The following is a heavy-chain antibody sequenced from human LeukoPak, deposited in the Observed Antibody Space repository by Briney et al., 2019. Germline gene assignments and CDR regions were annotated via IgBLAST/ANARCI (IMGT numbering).Heavy chain of an antibody. CDR1: GFTFSGSA. D-gene: IGHD5-24*01. CDR2: IRSKANSHAT. CDR3: TRVGSEMATIIGAVFDI. Sequence: RGSLRPSSAASGFTFSGSAMHWVRQASGKGLEWVCRIRSKANSHATAYATTVKCSFTSSSDDSKNTAHMHRNSLKNKDTTVCYCTRVGSEMATIIGAVFDIWGQGTMVTLSS. V-gene: IGHV3-73*01. J-gene: IGHJ3*02.